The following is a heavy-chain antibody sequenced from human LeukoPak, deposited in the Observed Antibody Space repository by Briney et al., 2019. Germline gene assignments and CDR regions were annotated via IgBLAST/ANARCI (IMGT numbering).Heavy chain of an antibody. D-gene: IGHD1-26*01. CDR2: INHSGST. Sequence: PSETLSLTCAVYGGSFSGYYWSWIRQPPGKGLEWIGEINHSGSTNYNPSLKSRVTISVDTSKNQFSLKLSSVTAADTAVYYCARGPPRMVGATILGYYYYYMDVWGKGTTVTVSS. J-gene: IGHJ6*03. V-gene: IGHV4-34*01. CDR1: GGSFSGYY. CDR3: ARGPPRMVGATILGYYYYYMDV.